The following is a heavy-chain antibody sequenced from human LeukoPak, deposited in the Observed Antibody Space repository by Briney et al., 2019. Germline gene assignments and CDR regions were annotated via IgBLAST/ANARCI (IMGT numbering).Heavy chain of an antibody. D-gene: IGHD3-22*01. V-gene: IGHV3-23*01. CDR2: ISGSGGST. Sequence: GGSLRLSCAASGFTFSSYAMSWVRQAPGKGLEWVSAISGSGGSTYYADSVKGRFTISRDNSKNTLYLQMNSLRAEDTAVYYCARDGSLFDSSGYRDYYGMDVWGQGTTVTVSS. CDR1: GFTFSSYA. J-gene: IGHJ6*02. CDR3: ARDGSLFDSSGYRDYYGMDV.